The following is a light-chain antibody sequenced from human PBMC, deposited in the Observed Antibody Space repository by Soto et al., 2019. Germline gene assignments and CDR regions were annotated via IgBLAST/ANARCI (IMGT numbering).Light chain of an antibody. CDR2: WAS. J-gene: IGKJ1*01. CDR1: QSVLYSPNNKNY. Sequence: DIVMTQSPDSLALSLGERATINCKSSQSVLYSPNNKNYLAWYQQKPGQPPKLLLYWASMRESGVPDRFSGIASGTDFTLTISSLQAEDVAVYYCHQYASSPWTFGPGTKVEIK. V-gene: IGKV4-1*01. CDR3: HQYASSPWT.